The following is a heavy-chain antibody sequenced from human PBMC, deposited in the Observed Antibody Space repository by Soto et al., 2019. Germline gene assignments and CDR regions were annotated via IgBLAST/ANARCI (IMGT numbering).Heavy chain of an antibody. V-gene: IGHV1-18*01. CDR3: ARPYDSSQSPRFDY. CDR1: GYSSTTYG. CDR2: ISPYNGKT. Sequence: ASVKVSCKASGYSSTTYGIFWVRQAPGQGLEWMGRISPYNGKTNYAQNLQGRVSMTTDTSTTTAYMELRSLRSDDTAVYYCARPYDSSQSPRFDYWGQGTLVTVSS. J-gene: IGHJ4*02. D-gene: IGHD3-22*01.